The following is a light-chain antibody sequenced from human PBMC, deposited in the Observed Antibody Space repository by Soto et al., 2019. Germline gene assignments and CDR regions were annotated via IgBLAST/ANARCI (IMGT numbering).Light chain of an antibody. CDR3: QQYNNWPLT. Sequence: IQMPQSTSSLSASVGDRVTITCRASQGITNYLNWYQLKPGKAPELLIYAASSLQSGVPSRFSGSGSGTEFTLTISSLQSEDFAIYYCQQYNNWPLTFGGGTKVDIK. J-gene: IGKJ4*01. CDR1: QGITNY. V-gene: IGKV1-17*01. CDR2: AAS.